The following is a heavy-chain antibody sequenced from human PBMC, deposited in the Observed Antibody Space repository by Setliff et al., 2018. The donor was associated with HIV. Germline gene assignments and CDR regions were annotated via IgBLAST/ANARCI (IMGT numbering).Heavy chain of an antibody. Sequence: LRLSCAASGFTFSSYTMNWVRQAPGKGLEWVSSISSSSSYIYYADSMKGRLTISRDNAKNSLYLQMNSLRAEDTAVYYCARDLGGIVVVPAAGLDYWGQGTLVTVSS. D-gene: IGHD2-2*01. CDR2: ISSSSSYI. J-gene: IGHJ4*02. V-gene: IGHV3-21*01. CDR1: GFTFSSYT. CDR3: ARDLGGIVVVPAAGLDY.